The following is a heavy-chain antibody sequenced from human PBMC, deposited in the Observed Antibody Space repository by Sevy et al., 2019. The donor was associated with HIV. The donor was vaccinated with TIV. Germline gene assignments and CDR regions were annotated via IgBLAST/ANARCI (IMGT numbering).Heavy chain of an antibody. J-gene: IGHJ4*02. V-gene: IGHV4-34*01. Sequence: SETLSLTCAAYGGSFSGYYWRWIRQPPGKGLEWIGEINHTGGTNYNPSLKSRVTISVDKSKNQFSLRLTSITAADTAMYYCASLDHWGQGTLVTVSS. CDR1: GGSFSGYY. CDR2: INHTGGT. CDR3: ASLDH.